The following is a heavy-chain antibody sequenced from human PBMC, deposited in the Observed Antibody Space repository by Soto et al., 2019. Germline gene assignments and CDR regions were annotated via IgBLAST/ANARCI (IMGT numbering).Heavy chain of an antibody. J-gene: IGHJ6*04. Sequence: QVQLQESGPGLVKPSETLSLTCTVSGGSISSYYWSWIRQPPGKGLEWIGYTYYTGSTNYNPSLRSRVTISVDTSKKHFSLKLNSVTAADTAVYYCARRFVTGWEDVWGKGTTVTVSS. CDR1: GGSISSYY. CDR2: TYYTGST. D-gene: IGHD3-9*01. CDR3: ARRFVTGWEDV. V-gene: IGHV4-59*08.